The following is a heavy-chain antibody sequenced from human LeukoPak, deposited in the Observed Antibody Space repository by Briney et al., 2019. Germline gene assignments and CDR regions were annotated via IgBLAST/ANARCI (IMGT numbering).Heavy chain of an antibody. CDR2: INPSGGST. D-gene: IGHD6-19*01. Sequence: GASVKVSCKASGYTFTSYYMHWVRQAPGQGLEWMGIINPSGGSTSYAQKFQGRVTMTRDTSISTAYMELSRLRSDDTAVYYCARAAQVAGISYADYWGQGTLVTVSP. V-gene: IGHV1-46*01. J-gene: IGHJ4*02. CDR1: GYTFTSYY. CDR3: ARAAQVAGISYADY.